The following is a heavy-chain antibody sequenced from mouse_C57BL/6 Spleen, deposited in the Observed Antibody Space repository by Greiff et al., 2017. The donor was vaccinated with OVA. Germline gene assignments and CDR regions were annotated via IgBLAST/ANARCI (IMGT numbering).Heavy chain of an antibody. CDR3: APRDSSGYGFAY. CDR2: IYPGDGDT. V-gene: IGHV1-82*01. Sequence: QVQLQQSGPELVQPGASVKISCKASGYAFSSSWMNWVKQRPGKGLEWIGRIYPGDGDTNYNGKFKGQATLTADTSSSTAYMQLSSLTSEDSAVYFCAPRDSSGYGFAYWGQGTLVTVSA. D-gene: IGHD3-2*02. J-gene: IGHJ3*01. CDR1: GYAFSSSW.